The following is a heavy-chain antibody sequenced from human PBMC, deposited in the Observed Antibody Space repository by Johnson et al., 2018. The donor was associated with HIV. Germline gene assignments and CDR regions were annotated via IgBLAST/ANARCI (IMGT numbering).Heavy chain of an antibody. J-gene: IGHJ3*02. V-gene: IGHV3-30*02. CDR2: IRYDGSNK. Sequence: VQLVESGGGLVQPGGSLRLSCSASGFTFDDYAMHWVRQAPGKGLEWVAVIRYDGSNKYYADSVKGRFTISRDNSKNTLYLQMNSLRAEDTAVYYCAKENVGANDAFDIWGQGTMVTVSS. CDR1: GFTFDDYA. CDR3: AKENVGANDAFDI. D-gene: IGHD1-26*01.